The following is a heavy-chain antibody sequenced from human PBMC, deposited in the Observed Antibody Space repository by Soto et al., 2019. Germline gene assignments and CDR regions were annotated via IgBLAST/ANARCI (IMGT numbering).Heavy chain of an antibody. CDR1: GGSISSYY. Sequence: SETLSLTCTVSGGSISSYYWSWIRQPPGKGLEGIGYIYYSGSTNYNPSLKSRVTISVDTSKNQFSLKLSSVTAADTAVYYCARGAFAYCSGGSCYLNWFDPWGQGTLVTVSS. V-gene: IGHV4-59*01. D-gene: IGHD2-15*01. CDR3: ARGAFAYCSGGSCYLNWFDP. CDR2: IYYSGST. J-gene: IGHJ5*02.